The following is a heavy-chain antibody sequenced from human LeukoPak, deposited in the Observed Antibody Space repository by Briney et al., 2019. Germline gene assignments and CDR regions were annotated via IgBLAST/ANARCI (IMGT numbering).Heavy chain of an antibody. J-gene: IGHJ4*02. V-gene: IGHV1-18*01. CDR1: GYTFTSYG. CDR3: ARGALFCSTTGFFYYFDY. Sequence: ATVRVSCKASGYTFTSYGISWVRQAPGQGLEWMGWINAYNGNSNYAQKVQGRVTMTTDTSTSTAYMELRSLRSDDTAVYYCARGALFCSTTGFFYYFDYGAQEPLVTVPS. CDR2: INAYNGNS. D-gene: IGHD2-2*01.